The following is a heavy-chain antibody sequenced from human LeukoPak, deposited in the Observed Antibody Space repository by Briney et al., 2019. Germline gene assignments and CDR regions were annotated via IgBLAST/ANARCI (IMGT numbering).Heavy chain of an antibody. CDR1: GGSISSSSYY. CDR2: IYYSGRT. J-gene: IGHJ5*02. Sequence: SETLSLTCTVSGGSISSSSYYWGWIRQPPGKGLEWIGSIYYSGRTYYNPSLKSRVTISVDTSKNQFSLKLRSVTAADTAVYYCASPGYTSSTWFDPWGQGTLVTASS. D-gene: IGHD6-13*01. V-gene: IGHV4-39*01. CDR3: ASPGYTSSTWFDP.